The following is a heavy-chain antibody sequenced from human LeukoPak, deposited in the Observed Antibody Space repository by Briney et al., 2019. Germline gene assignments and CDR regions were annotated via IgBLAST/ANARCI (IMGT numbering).Heavy chain of an antibody. Sequence: PGRTLRLSCAASGFTFSSYGMHGVRQAPGKGLEWVADIWYDGSNKYYADSVKGRFTISRDNSKNTLYLQMKSLRAEDTAVYYCARDGGYYYGSGSYYYGGGLDYWGQGTLVGVSS. V-gene: IGHV3-33*01. CDR3: ARDGGYYYGSGSYYYGGGLDY. CDR2: IWYDGSNK. D-gene: IGHD3-10*01. J-gene: IGHJ4*02. CDR1: GFTFSSYG.